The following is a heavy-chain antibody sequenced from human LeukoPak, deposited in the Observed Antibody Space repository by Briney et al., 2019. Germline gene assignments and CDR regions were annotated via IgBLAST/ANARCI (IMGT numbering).Heavy chain of an antibody. V-gene: IGHV3-23*01. Sequence: GGSLRLSCAASGFTFSSYAMTWVRQAPGKGLEWVSAISGSGGSTYYADSVKGRFTISRDNAKNSLYLQMNSLRAEDTAVYYCARQGQWLYAFDIWGQGTMVTVSS. D-gene: IGHD6-19*01. CDR3: ARQGQWLYAFDI. CDR2: ISGSGGST. J-gene: IGHJ3*02. CDR1: GFTFSSYA.